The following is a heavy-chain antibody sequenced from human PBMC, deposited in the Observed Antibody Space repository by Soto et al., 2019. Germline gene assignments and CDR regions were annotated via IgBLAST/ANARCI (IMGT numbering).Heavy chain of an antibody. CDR3: ARGRYDPFYYYYYGRDV. J-gene: IGHJ6*02. D-gene: IGHD1-1*01. CDR2: IYSGGST. V-gene: IGHV3-53*01. CDR1: GFTVSSNY. Sequence: GGSLRLSCAASGFTVSSNYMSWVRQAPGKGLEWVSVIYSGGSTYYADSVKGRFTISRDNSKNTLYLQMNSLRAEDTAVYYCARGRYDPFYYYYYGRDVWGQGTTVTVSS.